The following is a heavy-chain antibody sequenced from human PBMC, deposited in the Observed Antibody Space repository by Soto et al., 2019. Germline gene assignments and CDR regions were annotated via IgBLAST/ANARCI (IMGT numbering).Heavy chain of an antibody. CDR1: GCSFTSYW. D-gene: IGHD3-9*01. J-gene: IGHJ6*02. V-gene: IGHV5-51*01. CDR3: AVTGYYDILTGYYIYYYYGMDV. Sequence: GESLRNWYRGSGCSFTSYWIGWVSQIPGKGLEWMGIIYPGDSDTRYSPSFQGQVTISADKSISTAYLQWSSLKASDTAMYYCAVTGYYDILTGYYIYYYYGMDVWGQGTTVTVYS. CDR2: IYPGDSDT.